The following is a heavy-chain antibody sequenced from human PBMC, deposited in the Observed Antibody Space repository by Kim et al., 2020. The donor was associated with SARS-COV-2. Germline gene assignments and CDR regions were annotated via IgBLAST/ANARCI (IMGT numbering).Heavy chain of an antibody. V-gene: IGHV4-34*01. CDR1: VGSFSGYY. Sequence: SENLTLTCAVYVGSFSGYYWSWIRQPPGKGLEWSGEINHSGSTNYNPSLKSRVTISVDTSKNQFSLKPSSVTAADTAVYYCARTGDRVLRYFDWLSHYGMDVWGQGTTVTVSS. D-gene: IGHD3-9*01. CDR2: INHSGST. CDR3: ARTGDRVLRYFDWLSHYGMDV. J-gene: IGHJ6*02.